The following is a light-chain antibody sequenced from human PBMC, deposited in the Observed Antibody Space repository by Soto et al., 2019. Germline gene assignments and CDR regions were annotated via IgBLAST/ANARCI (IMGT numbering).Light chain of an antibody. CDR2: GVS. V-gene: IGKV3-20*01. CDR1: QSVRIN. CDR3: QQNGRSPPWT. Sequence: SQSPATLAVSPGERATLSCRASQSVRINVAWYQQKPGQAPRLLIYGVSGRATGIPDRFSGSGSGTDFTLTISRLEPEDFAVYYCQQNGRSPPWTFGQGTKVDIK. J-gene: IGKJ1*01.